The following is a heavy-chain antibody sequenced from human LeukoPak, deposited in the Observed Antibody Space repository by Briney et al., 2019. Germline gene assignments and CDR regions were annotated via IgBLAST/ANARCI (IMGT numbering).Heavy chain of an antibody. V-gene: IGHV4-4*02. CDR2: IYYSGST. D-gene: IGHD6-13*01. Sequence: PSGTLSLTCAVSGGSISSSNWWSWVRQPPGKGLEWIGYIYYSGSTYYNPSLKSRVTISVDTSENQFSLKLSSVTAADTAVYYCARGNYSSSWYGWIDPWGQGTLVTVSS. J-gene: IGHJ5*02. CDR3: ARGNYSSSWYGWIDP. CDR1: GGSISSSNW.